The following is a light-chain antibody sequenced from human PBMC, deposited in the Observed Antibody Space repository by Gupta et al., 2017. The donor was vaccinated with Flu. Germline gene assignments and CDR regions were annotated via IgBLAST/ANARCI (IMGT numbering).Light chain of an antibody. V-gene: IGKV3-15*01. Sequence: EVVITQSPATLSVSPGERATLSCRASQSISSNFAWDQQKPGQAPRLLIYGASTRATGIPARFSGSGSGTEVTLTSSSLEYEDFEVYDYQQNNNWLFGGGTKVEIK. J-gene: IGKJ4*01. CDR1: QSISSN. CDR3: QQNNNWL. CDR2: GAS.